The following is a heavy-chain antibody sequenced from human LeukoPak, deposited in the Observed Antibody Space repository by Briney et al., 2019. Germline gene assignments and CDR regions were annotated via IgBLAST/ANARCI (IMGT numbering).Heavy chain of an antibody. CDR1: GFSFDDCA. V-gene: IGHV3-9*01. Sequence: GRSLRLSCAASGFSFDDCAMHWVRQTPGKGLEWVSGISWNSDTIGYADSVKGRFTISRDNAKNSLYLQMNSLRGEDTALYYCAKDISGTYLAALDYWGQGTLVTVSS. J-gene: IGHJ4*02. CDR3: AKDISGTYLAALDY. D-gene: IGHD1-26*01. CDR2: ISWNSDTI.